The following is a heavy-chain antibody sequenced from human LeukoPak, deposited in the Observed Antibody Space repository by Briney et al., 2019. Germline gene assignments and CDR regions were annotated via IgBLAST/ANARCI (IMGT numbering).Heavy chain of an antibody. CDR1: GFTVSSID. CDR2: VYSGDNT. D-gene: IGHD3-10*01. J-gene: IGHJ3*01. CDR3: ARDRGRVLTSLNAGAFDL. V-gene: IGHV3-53*01. Sequence: PGGSLRLSCAASGFTVSSIDMSWVRQAPGKGLEWVSVVYSGDNTYYADSVKGRFTVSRDNSKNTLYLQMNSLRADDTAVYYCARDRGRVLTSLNAGAFDLWGPGTTVTVSS.